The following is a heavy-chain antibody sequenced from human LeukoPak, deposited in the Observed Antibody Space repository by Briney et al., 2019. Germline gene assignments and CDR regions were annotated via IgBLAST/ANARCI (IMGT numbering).Heavy chain of an antibody. Sequence: PSETLSLTCAVYGGSFSGYYWSWIRQPPGKGLEWIGEINHSGSTNYNPSLKRRVTISVDTSKNQFSLKLSSVTAADTAVYYCARLGAAGTSRWGQGTLVTVSS. V-gene: IGHV4-34*01. J-gene: IGHJ4*02. D-gene: IGHD6-13*01. CDR1: GGSFSGYY. CDR3: ARLGAAGTSR. CDR2: INHSGST.